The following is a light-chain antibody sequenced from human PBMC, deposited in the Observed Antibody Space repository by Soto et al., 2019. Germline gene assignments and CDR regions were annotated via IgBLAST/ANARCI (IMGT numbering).Light chain of an antibody. CDR2: DVS. CDR1: SSDVGGYNY. Sequence: QSVLTQPASVSGSPGGSITISCTGTSSDVGGYNYVSWYQQHPGKAPKLMIYDVSNRPSGVSNRFSGSKSGNTASLTISGLQAEDEADYYCSSYTSSSSYVFGTGTKVTVL. V-gene: IGLV2-14*01. CDR3: SSYTSSSSYV. J-gene: IGLJ1*01.